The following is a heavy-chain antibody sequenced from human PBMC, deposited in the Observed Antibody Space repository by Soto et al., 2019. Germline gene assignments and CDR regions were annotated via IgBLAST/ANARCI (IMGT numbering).Heavy chain of an antibody. V-gene: IGHV4-31*02. D-gene: IGHD4-17*01. J-gene: IGHJ6*02. CDR1: GGSISSGGYY. Sequence: TVSGGSISSGGYYWSWMRQHPGKGLEWIGYIYYSGSTYYNPSLKSRVTISVDTSKNQFSLKLSSVTAADTAVYYCARVEFGDYLYYYGMDVWGQGTTVTVSS. CDR2: IYYSGST. CDR3: ARVEFGDYLYYYGMDV.